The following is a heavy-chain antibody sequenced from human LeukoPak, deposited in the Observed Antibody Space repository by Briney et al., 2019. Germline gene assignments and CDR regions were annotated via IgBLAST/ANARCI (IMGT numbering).Heavy chain of an antibody. CDR2: IYYSGST. Sequence: SETLSLTCTVSGGSISSSSYSWGWIRQPPGKGLEWIGSIYYSGSTYYNPSLKSRVTISVDTSKNQFSLKLSSVTAADTAVYYCAREMATNTRAFGYWGQGTLVTVSS. CDR1: GGSISSSSYS. D-gene: IGHD5-12*01. CDR3: AREMATNTRAFGY. V-gene: IGHV4-39*02. J-gene: IGHJ4*02.